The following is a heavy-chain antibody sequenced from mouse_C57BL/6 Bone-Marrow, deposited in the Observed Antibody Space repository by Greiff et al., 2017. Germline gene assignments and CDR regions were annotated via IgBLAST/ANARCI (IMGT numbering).Heavy chain of an antibody. CDR3: ATDGY. Sequence: QVQLQQPGAELVKPGASVKMSCKASGYTFTSYWITWVKQRPGQGLEWIGDIYPGSGSTNYNQKFKGKATLTVDKSSSTAYMQLSSLTSEDSAVYYCATDGYWGQGTTLTVSS. CDR2: IYPGSGST. CDR1: GYTFTSYW. V-gene: IGHV1-55*01. J-gene: IGHJ2*01.